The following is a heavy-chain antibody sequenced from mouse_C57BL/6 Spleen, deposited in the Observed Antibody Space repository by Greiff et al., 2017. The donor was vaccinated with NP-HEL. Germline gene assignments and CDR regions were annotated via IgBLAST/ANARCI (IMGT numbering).Heavy chain of an antibody. Sequence: EVKLQESGPGLVKPSQSLSLTCTVTGYSITSGYGWNWIRQFPGNKLEWMGYISYSGSSNYNPSLKSRISITRDTSKNQFFLQLNSVTTEDTATYYWARTARIKYWGQGTTLTGSS. V-gene: IGHV3-2*02. CDR2: ISYSGSS. D-gene: IGHD1-2*01. J-gene: IGHJ2*01. CDR1: GYSITSGYG. CDR3: ARTARIKY.